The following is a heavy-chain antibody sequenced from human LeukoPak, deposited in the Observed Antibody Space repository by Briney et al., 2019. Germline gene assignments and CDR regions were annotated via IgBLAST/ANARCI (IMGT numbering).Heavy chain of an antibody. CDR1: GFTFSSYA. V-gene: IGHV3-64*01. Sequence: GGSPRLSCAASGFTFSSYAMHWVRQAPGKGLEYVSAISSNGGSTYYANSVKGRFTISRDNSKNTLYLQMGSLRAEDMAVYYCARAPIRALDYWGQGTLVTVSS. CDR2: ISSNGGST. J-gene: IGHJ4*02. CDR3: ARAPIRALDY.